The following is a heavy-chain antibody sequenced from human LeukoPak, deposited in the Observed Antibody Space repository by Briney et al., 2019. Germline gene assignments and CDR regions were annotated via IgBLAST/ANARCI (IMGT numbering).Heavy chain of an antibody. CDR2: IWYDGSNK. J-gene: IGHJ4*02. CDR3: ARALQRLAYCAGDCYWTPDY. D-gene: IGHD2-21*02. Sequence: PGRSLRLPCAASGFTFSSYGMHWVRQAPGKGLEWVAVIWYDGSNKYYADSVKGRFTISRDNSKNTLYLQMNSLRAEDTAVYYCARALQRLAYCAGDCYWTPDYWGQGTLVTVSS. V-gene: IGHV3-33*01. CDR1: GFTFSSYG.